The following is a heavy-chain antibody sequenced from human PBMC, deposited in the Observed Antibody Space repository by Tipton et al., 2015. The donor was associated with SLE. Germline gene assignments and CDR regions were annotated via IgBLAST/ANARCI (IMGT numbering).Heavy chain of an antibody. CDR1: GGSISNSYYY. CDR3: RYTSAPWIDDY. CDR2: INYSGST. D-gene: IGHD6-25*01. V-gene: IGHV4-39*07. J-gene: IGHJ4*02. Sequence: TLSLTCTVSGGSISNSYYYWGWIRQSPGKGLEWIGTINYSGSTYYNPSLKSRVTISIDSSKNQSSLKLSSVTAADTAVYFCRYTSAPWIDDYWGQGTLVTVSS.